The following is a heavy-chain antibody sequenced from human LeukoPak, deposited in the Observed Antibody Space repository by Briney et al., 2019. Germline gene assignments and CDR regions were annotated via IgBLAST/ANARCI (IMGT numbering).Heavy chain of an antibody. J-gene: IGHJ2*01. V-gene: IGHV4-39*07. CDR3: ARDYYGSGSYYLGEVPGWYFDL. Sequence: SETLSLTCTVSGGSISSSSYYWGWIRQPPGKGLEWIGSIYYSGSTYYNPSLKSRVTISVDTSKNQFSLKLSSVTAADTAVYYCARDYYGSGSYYLGEVPGWYFDLWGRGTLVTVSS. CDR2: IYYSGST. CDR1: GGSISSSSYY. D-gene: IGHD3-10*01.